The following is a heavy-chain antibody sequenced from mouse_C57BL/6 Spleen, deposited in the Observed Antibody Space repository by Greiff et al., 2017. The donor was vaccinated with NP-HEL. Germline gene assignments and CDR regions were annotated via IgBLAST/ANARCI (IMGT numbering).Heavy chain of an antibody. Sequence: EVMLVESGGGLVQPKGSLKLSCAASGFSFNTYAMNWVRQAPGKGLEWVARIRSKSNNYATYYADSVIDRFTISRDDSESMLYLQMNNLKTEDTAMYYCVKGSPYYDYLYWYFDVWGTGTTVTVSS. D-gene: IGHD2-4*01. CDR2: IRSKSNNYAT. J-gene: IGHJ1*03. V-gene: IGHV10-1*01. CDR3: VKGSPYYDYLYWYFDV. CDR1: GFSFNTYA.